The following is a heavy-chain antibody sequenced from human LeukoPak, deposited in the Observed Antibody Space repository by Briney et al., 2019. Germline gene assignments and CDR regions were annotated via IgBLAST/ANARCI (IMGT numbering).Heavy chain of an antibody. V-gene: IGHV4-38-2*01. J-gene: IGHJ4*02. CDR3: ARRGRSWSHSHFDY. D-gene: IGHD6-13*01. Sequence: SETLSLTCAVSGYSISSGYYWGWIRQPPGKGLEWIGSIYHSGSTYYNPSLKSRVTISVDTSKNQFSLKLSSVTAADTAVYYCARRGRSWSHSHFDYWGQGTLVTVSS. CDR1: GYSISSGYY. CDR2: IYHSGST.